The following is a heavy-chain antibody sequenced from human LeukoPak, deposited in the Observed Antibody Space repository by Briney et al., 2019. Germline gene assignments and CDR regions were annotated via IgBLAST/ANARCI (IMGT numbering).Heavy chain of an antibody. CDR1: GYTFTSYA. CDR3: ARGRGGSGSYFTYYFDY. Sequence: ASVTVSCKASGYTFTSYAMNWVRQAPGQGLEWMGWINTNTGNPTYAQGFTGRFVFSLDTSVSTAYLQISSLRAEDTAVYYCARGRGGSGSYFTYYFDYWGQGTLVTVSS. V-gene: IGHV7-4-1*02. J-gene: IGHJ4*02. CDR2: INTNTGNP. D-gene: IGHD3-10*01.